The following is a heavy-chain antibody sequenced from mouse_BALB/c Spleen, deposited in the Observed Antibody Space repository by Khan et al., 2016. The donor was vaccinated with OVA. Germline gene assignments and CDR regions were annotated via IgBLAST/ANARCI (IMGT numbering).Heavy chain of an antibody. CDR3: ARGGITTGYFDY. CDR2: TYPGNGDT. D-gene: IGHD1-1*01. J-gene: IGHJ2*01. CDR1: GYSFTNYW. V-gene: IGHV1-87*01. Sequence: QVQLKESGAELARPGASVKLSCKASGYSFTNYWMQWLKQRPGQGLEWIGTTYPGNGDTRYTQNFKGKATLTADKSSNTAYMQLSSLASEDSAVYYCARGGITTGYFDYWGLGTTLTVSS.